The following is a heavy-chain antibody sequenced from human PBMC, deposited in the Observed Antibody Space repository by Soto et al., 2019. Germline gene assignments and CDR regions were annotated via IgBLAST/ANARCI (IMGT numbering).Heavy chain of an antibody. CDR1: GYTFSTYG. V-gene: IGHV1-18*01. CDR2: IGADNGDT. D-gene: IGHD3-16*01. Sequence: QVQLVQSGAEVKKPGASVKVSCKASGYTFSTYGFSWVRQAPGQGLEWMGWIGADNGDTNYAQNFQGRVTMTTDTSTNTSYRELRSLTSDDTAVYFCARDWKGGEGFDPWGQGTLVTVSS. CDR3: ARDWKGGEGFDP. J-gene: IGHJ5*02.